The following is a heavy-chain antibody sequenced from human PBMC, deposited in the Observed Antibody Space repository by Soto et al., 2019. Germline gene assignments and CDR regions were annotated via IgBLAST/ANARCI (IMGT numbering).Heavy chain of an antibody. CDR3: ALTRRSTLLDVPGPGFEH. V-gene: IGHV3-23*01. CDR1: GFTFSSYA. CDR2: ISGSGGST. J-gene: IGHJ4*02. D-gene: IGHD1-1*01. Sequence: GGSLRLSCAASGFTFSSYAMSWVRQAPGKGLEWVLAISGSGGSTYYADSVKGRFTISRDNSKNTLYLQMNSLRAEDTAVYYCALTRRSTLLDVPGPGFEHWGRGTLVTSPQ.